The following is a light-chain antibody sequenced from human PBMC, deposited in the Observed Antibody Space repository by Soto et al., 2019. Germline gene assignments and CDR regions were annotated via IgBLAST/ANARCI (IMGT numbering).Light chain of an antibody. J-gene: IGKJ5*01. V-gene: IGKV3-15*01. CDR1: QSVSNN. CDR2: GSS. CDR3: QQHNNWPPIT. Sequence: EIVMTQSPATLSVSPGERVTRSCRASQSVSNNLVWYQQKPGQAPRVIMYGSSIRATGIPARFSGSGSGTEFTLTISSLQSEDFAVYYCQQHNNWPPITLGQGTRLEIK.